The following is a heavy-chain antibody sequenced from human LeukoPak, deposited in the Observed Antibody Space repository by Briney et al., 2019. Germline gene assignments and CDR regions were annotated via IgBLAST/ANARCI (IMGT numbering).Heavy chain of an antibody. CDR2: ISGSESSI. D-gene: IGHD3-16*01. Sequence: GGSLRLSCEASGVTFSSYEMNWVRQAPGEGLERVSYISGSESSIYYADSVKGRFTFSRDNAKNSLYLQMNNLRAEDAAVYYCAKLGFAFDIWGQGTMVTGSS. J-gene: IGHJ3*02. V-gene: IGHV3-48*03. CDR3: AKLGFAFDI. CDR1: GVTFSSYE.